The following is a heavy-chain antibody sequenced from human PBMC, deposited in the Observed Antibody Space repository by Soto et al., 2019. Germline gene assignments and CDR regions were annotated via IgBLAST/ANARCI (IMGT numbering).Heavy chain of an antibody. Sequence: QVQLQESGPGRVKPSETLSLTCTVSGGSINKYYWDWIRQPPGKGLEWIGYIYYSGSTNYNPSLESRVTISVDTSQNQYSLKLSSVTAADTAFYCCARGGYDILTGFRPYYFECWGQGTLLTVSS. CDR1: GGSINKYY. V-gene: IGHV4-59*01. CDR3: ARGGYDILTGFRPYYFEC. CDR2: IYYSGST. J-gene: IGHJ4*02. D-gene: IGHD3-9*01.